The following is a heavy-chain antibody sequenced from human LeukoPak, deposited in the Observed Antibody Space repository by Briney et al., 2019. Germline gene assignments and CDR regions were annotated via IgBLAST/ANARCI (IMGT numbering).Heavy chain of an antibody. V-gene: IGHV3-23*01. CDR1: GFTFSSYA. CDR2: VSGSGGGT. CDR3: AKNIAVAGTGYFDY. D-gene: IGHD6-19*01. J-gene: IGHJ4*02. Sequence: GGSLRLSCAASGFTFSSYAMSWVRQAPGKGLEWVSAVSGSGGGTYYADSVKGRFTISRDNSKNTLYLQMNSLRAEDTAVYYCAKNIAVAGTGYFDYWGQGTLVTVSS.